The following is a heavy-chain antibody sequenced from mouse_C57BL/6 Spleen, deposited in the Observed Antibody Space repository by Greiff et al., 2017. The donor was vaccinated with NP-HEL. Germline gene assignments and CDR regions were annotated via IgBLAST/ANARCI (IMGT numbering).Heavy chain of an antibody. D-gene: IGHD1-1*01. Sequence: DVKLVESGGGLVKPGGSLKLSCAASGFTFSDYGMHWVRQAPEKGLEWVAYISSGSSTIYYADTVKGRFTISRDNAKNTLFLQMTSLRSEDTAMYYCARQTTVVAGFDCWGQGTTLTVSS. J-gene: IGHJ2*01. CDR2: ISSGSSTI. CDR3: ARQTTVVAGFDC. CDR1: GFTFSDYG. V-gene: IGHV5-17*01.